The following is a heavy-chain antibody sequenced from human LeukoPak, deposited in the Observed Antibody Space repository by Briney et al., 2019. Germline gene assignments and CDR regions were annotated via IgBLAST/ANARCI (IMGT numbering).Heavy chain of an antibody. Sequence: PSETLSLTCTVSGASISSSYWSWIRQPPGKGLEWIGYIYYSGTTKYNPSLRSRVTISIDTSKNQFSLKVNSVTAADTAVYYCARGTTVLTYWGQGSLVTVSS. CDR2: IYYSGTT. J-gene: IGHJ4*02. D-gene: IGHD4-23*01. CDR1: GASISSSY. CDR3: ARGTTVLTY. V-gene: IGHV4-59*01.